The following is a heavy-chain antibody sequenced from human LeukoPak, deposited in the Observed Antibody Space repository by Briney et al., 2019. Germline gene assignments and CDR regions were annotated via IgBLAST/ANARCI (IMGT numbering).Heavy chain of an antibody. CDR1: GFTFSSYG. V-gene: IGHV3-33*01. J-gene: IGHJ4*02. CDR2: IWYDGSNK. D-gene: IGHD3-22*01. Sequence: GGSLRLSCAASGFTFSSYGMPWVRQAPGKGLEGVAVIWYDGSNKYYADSVKGRFTISRDNSKNTLYLQMNSLRAEDTAVYYCARAHYYDSRFFYYFDYWGQGTLVTVSS. CDR3: ARAHYYDSRFFYYFDY.